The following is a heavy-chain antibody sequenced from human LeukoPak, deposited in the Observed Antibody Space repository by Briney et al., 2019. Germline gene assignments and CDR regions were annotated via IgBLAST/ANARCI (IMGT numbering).Heavy chain of an antibody. CDR2: IHFSGST. CDR3: ARVLKAGNSGYYSDY. CDR1: GASISGYY. J-gene: IGHJ4*02. D-gene: IGHD3-10*01. Sequence: SETLSLTCTVSGASISGYYWSWIRQPPGKGLECIGYIHFSGSTYYNPSLKSRVTISVDTSKNQFSLKVSSVTATDTALYYCARVLKAGNSGYYSDYWGPGTLVIVSS. V-gene: IGHV4-59*01.